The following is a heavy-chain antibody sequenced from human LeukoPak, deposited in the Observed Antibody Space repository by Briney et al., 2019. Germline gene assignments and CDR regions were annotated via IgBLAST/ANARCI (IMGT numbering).Heavy chain of an antibody. CDR3: ARDVDIVATVWFDP. D-gene: IGHD5-12*01. CDR2: IYHSGST. J-gene: IGHJ5*02. Sequence: SETLSLTCTVSGGSISSSFYYWGWIRQPPGKGLEWIGSIYHSGSTYYNPSLKSRVTISVDTSRNQFSLNLSSVTAADTAVYYCARDVDIVATVWFDPWGQGTLVTVSS. CDR1: GGSISSSFYY. V-gene: IGHV4-39*02.